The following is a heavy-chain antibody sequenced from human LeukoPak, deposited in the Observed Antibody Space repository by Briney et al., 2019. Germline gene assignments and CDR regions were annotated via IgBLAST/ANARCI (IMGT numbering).Heavy chain of an antibody. Sequence: KPSETLSLTCTVSGGSISSSSYYWGWIRQPPGKGLEWIGSIYYSGSTYYNPSLKSRVTISVDTSKNQFSLKLSSVTAADTAVYYCARDGYNYDYYYYGMDVWGQGTTVTVSS. CDR3: ARDGYNYDYYYYGMDV. CDR1: GGSISSSSYY. D-gene: IGHD5-24*01. V-gene: IGHV4-39*07. CDR2: IYYSGST. J-gene: IGHJ6*02.